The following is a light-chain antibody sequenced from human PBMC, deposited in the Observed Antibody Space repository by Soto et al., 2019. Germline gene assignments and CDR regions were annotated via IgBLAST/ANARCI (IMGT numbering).Light chain of an antibody. CDR2: YDD. Sequence: QSMLTQPPSVSEAPRQRVTISCSGSSSNIGNNAVSWYQQLPGKAPKLLIYYDDLLPSGVSDRFSGSKSGTSASLAISGLQSEDEADYYCATWDDSLNGVVFGGGTQLTVL. V-gene: IGLV1-36*01. CDR3: ATWDDSLNGVV. CDR1: SSNIGNNA. J-gene: IGLJ2*01.